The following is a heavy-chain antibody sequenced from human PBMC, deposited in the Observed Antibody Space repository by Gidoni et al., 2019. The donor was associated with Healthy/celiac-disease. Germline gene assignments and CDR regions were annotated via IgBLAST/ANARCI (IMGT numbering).Heavy chain of an antibody. D-gene: IGHD3-22*01. V-gene: IGHV3-21*01. J-gene: IGHJ3*02. CDR2: ISSSSSYI. CDR3: ARGSDYYDSSGYYYPDAFDI. CDR1: GFTFSSYR. Sequence: VQLVESGGGLVKPGGSLRLSCAASGFTFSSYRMNWVRQAPGKGLECVSSISSSSSYIYYADSVKGRVTISRDNAKNSLYLQMNSLRAEDTAVYYCARGSDYYDSSGYYYPDAFDIWGQGTMVTVSS.